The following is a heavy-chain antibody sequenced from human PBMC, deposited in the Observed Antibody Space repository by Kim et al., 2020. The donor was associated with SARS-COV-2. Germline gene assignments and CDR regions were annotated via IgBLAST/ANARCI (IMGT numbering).Heavy chain of an antibody. CDR3: ARLRCSWDNYYFVY. Sequence: NPSHKSRVTISVDTSKNQFSLKLSSVTAADTAVYYCARLRCSWDNYYFVYWGQGTLVTVSS. D-gene: IGHD2-15*01. J-gene: IGHJ4*02. V-gene: IGHV4-34*01.